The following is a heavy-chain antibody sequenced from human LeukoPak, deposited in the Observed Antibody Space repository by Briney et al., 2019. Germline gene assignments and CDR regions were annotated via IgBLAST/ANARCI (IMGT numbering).Heavy chain of an antibody. Sequence: GGSLRLSCAASGFTFSSYGMHWVRQAPGKGLEWVAVISYDGSNKYYADSVKGRFTIYRDNSKNTLYLQMNSLRAEDTAVYYCAKELYDSSPDYWGQGTLVTVSS. D-gene: IGHD3-22*01. CDR2: ISYDGSNK. CDR1: GFTFSSYG. CDR3: AKELYDSSPDY. J-gene: IGHJ4*02. V-gene: IGHV3-30*18.